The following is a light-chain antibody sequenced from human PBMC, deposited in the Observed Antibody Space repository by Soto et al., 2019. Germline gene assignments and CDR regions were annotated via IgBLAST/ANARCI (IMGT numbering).Light chain of an antibody. CDR3: QQADSLSRT. CDR1: QGFSSG. V-gene: IGKV1-12*01. Sequence: DIQMTQSPSSVSASVGDRVTISCRASQGFSSGRAWYQHKPGKAPKLLIYAASSLQSGVPSRFSGSGSGTDSTLNISSWQPEEFGTDYCQQADSLSRTFGQGIKVDI. J-gene: IGKJ1*01. CDR2: AAS.